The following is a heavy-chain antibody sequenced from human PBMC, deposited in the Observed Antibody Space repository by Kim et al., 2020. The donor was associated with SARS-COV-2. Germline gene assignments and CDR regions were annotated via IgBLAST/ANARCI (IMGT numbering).Heavy chain of an antibody. Sequence: GGSLRLSCAASGFTFSSYSMNWVRQAPGKGLEWVSSISSSSSYIYYADSVKGRFTISRDNAKNSLYLQMNSLRAEDTAVYYCARVFRPPVTTVTTCMDVWGQGTTVTVSS. CDR3: ARVFRPPVTTVTTCMDV. CDR2: ISSSSSYI. V-gene: IGHV3-21*01. J-gene: IGHJ6*02. CDR1: GFTFSSYS. D-gene: IGHD4-17*01.